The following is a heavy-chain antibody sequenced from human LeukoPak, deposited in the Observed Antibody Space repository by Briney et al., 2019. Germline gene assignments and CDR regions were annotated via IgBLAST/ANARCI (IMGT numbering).Heavy chain of an antibody. J-gene: IGHJ3*02. V-gene: IGHV1-2*02. CDR2: INFKGGGT. CDR3: ARGSETGTYYSGYDGAFDI. CDR1: GYTFTDYY. Sequence: ASLRVSCKSSGYTFTDYYIHWVRQAPGQGLEWMGWINFKGGGTNYAQTFQGRVTMTRDTSISTTYMELSRLRSDDTAVYYCARGSETGTYYSGYDGAFDIWGQGTMVTVSS. D-gene: IGHD1-26*01.